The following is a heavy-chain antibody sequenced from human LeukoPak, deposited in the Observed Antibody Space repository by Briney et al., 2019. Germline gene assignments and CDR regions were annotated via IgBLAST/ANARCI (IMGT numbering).Heavy chain of an antibody. CDR3: ARGRPNYYFDY. CDR1: GGSISSTSYY. Sequence: SETLSLTCTVSGGSISSTSYYWGWIRQLPGKGLEWIGSIYDSGSTYYNPSLKSRVTISVDTSKNQFSLKLSSVTAADTAVYYCARGRPNYYFDYWGQGTLVTVSS. J-gene: IGHJ4*02. D-gene: IGHD2-8*01. V-gene: IGHV4-39*07. CDR2: IYDSGST.